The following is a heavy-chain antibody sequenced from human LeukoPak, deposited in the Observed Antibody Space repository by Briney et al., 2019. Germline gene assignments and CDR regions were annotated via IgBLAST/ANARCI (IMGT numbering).Heavy chain of an antibody. Sequence: ASVKVSCKASGYSFNNCYIHWVRQAPGQGLEWVGWMYPKNGGTNYAQNFQGRVTLTRDTSITTAYMELSSLNSDDTALYYCVRENWYYDYWGQGTLVTVSS. V-gene: IGHV1-2*02. D-gene: IGHD1-1*01. CDR3: VRENWYYDY. CDR1: GYSFNNCY. CDR2: MYPKNGGT. J-gene: IGHJ4*02.